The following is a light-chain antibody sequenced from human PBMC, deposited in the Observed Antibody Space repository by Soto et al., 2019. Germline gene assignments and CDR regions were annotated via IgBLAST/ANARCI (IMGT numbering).Light chain of an antibody. V-gene: IGKV1-39*01. Sequence: DIQMTQSPSSLSAFVGDRVTVTCRASQRISGYLNWYQQKPGKAPKLLIYSASSLQSGVPPRFSGRGYETDFTFTISSLQPEDFATYYCQQSYSTPLTFGGGTKLEIK. CDR3: QQSYSTPLT. CDR1: QRISGY. CDR2: SAS. J-gene: IGKJ4*01.